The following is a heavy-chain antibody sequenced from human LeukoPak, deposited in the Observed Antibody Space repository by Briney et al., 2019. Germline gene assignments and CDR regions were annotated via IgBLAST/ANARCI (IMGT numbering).Heavy chain of an antibody. V-gene: IGHV3-30*02. CDR1: GFTFSHHG. CDR3: ARFALKTPPTD. CDR2: IRNDGSNH. J-gene: IGHJ4*02. Sequence: PGGSLRLSCAASGFTFSHHGMHWVRQAPGKGLEWVAFIRNDGSNHYYADSVKGRFTISRDNAKNSLFLQMNSLRAEDTAVYYCARFALKTPPTDWGQGTLVTVSS.